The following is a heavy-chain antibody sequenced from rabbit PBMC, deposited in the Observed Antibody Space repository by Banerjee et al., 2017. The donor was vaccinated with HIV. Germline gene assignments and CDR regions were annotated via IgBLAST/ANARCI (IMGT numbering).Heavy chain of an antibody. J-gene: IGHJ4*01. V-gene: IGHV1S40*01. D-gene: IGHD6-1*01. CDR1: GFSFSSSYY. CDR2: IYTGGSGDT. Sequence: QSLEESGGDLVKPGASLTLTCTASGFSFSSSYYMCWVRQAPGKGLEWIACIYTGGSGDTVYASWAKGRFTISKTSSTTVTLQMTSLTAADTATYFCARSSYTTYAGYGYAHFNLWGPGTLVTVS. CDR3: ARSSYTTYAGYGYAHFNL.